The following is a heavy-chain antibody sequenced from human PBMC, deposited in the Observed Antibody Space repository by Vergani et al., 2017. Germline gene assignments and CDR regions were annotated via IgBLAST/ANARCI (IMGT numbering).Heavy chain of an antibody. V-gene: IGHV3-23*01. CDR1: GFTFSSHA. Sequence: EVQLLESGGDLVQPGGSLRLSCVASGFTFSSHAMGWCRQGHGQGLEWVSSIKNTGDTTHYADSVKGRFTISRDNSKNTLYLQMNSREVEDTAVYYCGRGSDNDNWGQGTLVTVSS. CDR3: GRGSDNDN. J-gene: IGHJ4*02. D-gene: IGHD1-1*01. CDR2: IKNTGDTT.